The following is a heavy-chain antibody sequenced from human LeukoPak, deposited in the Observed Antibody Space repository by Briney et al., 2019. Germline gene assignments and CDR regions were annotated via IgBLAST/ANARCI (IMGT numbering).Heavy chain of an antibody. CDR1: GFTFSSYA. CDR3: ATGQGIAVAGPDY. D-gene: IGHD6-19*01. Sequence: GRSLRLSCAASGFTFSSYAMHWVRQAPGKGLEWVAVISYDGSNKYYADSVKGRFTISRDNAKKSLYLQMNSLSAEDTAMYYCATGQGIAVAGPDYWGQGTLVTVSS. J-gene: IGHJ4*02. CDR2: ISYDGSNK. V-gene: IGHV3-30-3*01.